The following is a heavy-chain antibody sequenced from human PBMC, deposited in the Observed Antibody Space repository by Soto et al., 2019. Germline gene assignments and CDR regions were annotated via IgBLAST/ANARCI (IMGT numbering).Heavy chain of an antibody. CDR1: GFTFSSYA. CDR2: ISGTGTTT. CDR3: VKAVYLLDFDY. J-gene: IGHJ4*02. Sequence: GGSLRLSCAASGFTFSSYAMTWVRQAPGKGLEWVSTISGTGTTTYYADSVKGRFTISRDNSKNTLYLQMNSLRTEDTAAYYCVKAVYLLDFDYWGQGTLVTVSS. D-gene: IGHD2-8*01. V-gene: IGHV3-23*01.